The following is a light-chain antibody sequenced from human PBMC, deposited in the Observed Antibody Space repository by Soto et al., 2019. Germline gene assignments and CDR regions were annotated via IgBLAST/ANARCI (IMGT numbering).Light chain of an antibody. CDR1: SSNIGAGYD. J-gene: IGLJ2*01. CDR3: AAWDDSLIGVA. V-gene: IGLV1-40*01. Sequence: QSALTQPPSVSGAPGQRVTISCTGSSSNIGAGYDVHWYQQLPGTAPKLLIYGNSNRPSGVPDRFSGSKSGTSASLAITGLQAEDEADYYCAAWDDSLIGVAFGGGTKVTVL. CDR2: GNS.